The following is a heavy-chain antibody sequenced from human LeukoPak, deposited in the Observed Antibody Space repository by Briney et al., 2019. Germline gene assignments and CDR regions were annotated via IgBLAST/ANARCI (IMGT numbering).Heavy chain of an antibody. J-gene: IGHJ3*02. V-gene: IGHV4-34*01. CDR2: INHSGST. CDR1: GGSFSGYY. Sequence: SETLSLTCAVYGGSFSGYYWSWIRQPPGKGLEWIGEINHSGSTNYNPSLKSRVTISVDTSKNQFSLKLSSVTAADTAVYYCARDTVRNYVDAFDIWGQGTMVTVSS. CDR3: ARDTVRNYVDAFDI. D-gene: IGHD1-7*01.